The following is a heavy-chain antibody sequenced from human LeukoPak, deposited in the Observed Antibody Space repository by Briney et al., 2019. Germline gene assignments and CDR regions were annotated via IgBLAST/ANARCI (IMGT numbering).Heavy chain of an antibody. CDR1: GFSFSNYW. J-gene: IGHJ6*02. V-gene: IGHV3-74*01. CDR3: TRDANHYGGMDV. Sequence: GGSLRLSCVGSGFSFSNYWMHWVRQVPGKGLVWVSRIHSDGSTTDYADSVKGRFTITRDSAKNTLYLEMNSLRVEDTAVYYCTRDANHYGGMDVWGQGTTVTVSS. CDR2: IHSDGSTT.